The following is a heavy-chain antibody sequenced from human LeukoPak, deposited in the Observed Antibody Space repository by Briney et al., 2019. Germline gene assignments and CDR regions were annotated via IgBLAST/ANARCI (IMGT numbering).Heavy chain of an antibody. D-gene: IGHD5-12*01. CDR1: GFTFSTYS. CDR3: AGDGGYRGYDADC. V-gene: IGHV3-48*01. J-gene: IGHJ4*02. Sequence: GGSLRLSCAASGFTFSTYSMKWVRQAPGKGLEWVSYISDSGAMCYADSVRGRFTISRENAQNSLFLQMNSLRAEDTAVYYCAGDGGYRGYDADCWGQGTLVTVSS. CDR2: ISDSGAM.